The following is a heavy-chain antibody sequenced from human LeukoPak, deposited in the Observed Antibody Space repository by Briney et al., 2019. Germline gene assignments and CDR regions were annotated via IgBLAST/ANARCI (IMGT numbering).Heavy chain of an antibody. Sequence: SETLSLTCIVSGGSISSYYWSWIRQPPGKGLEWIGYIYYSGSTNYNSSLKRRVTISLDTSKNQFSLKLSSVTAADTAVYYCARGDYYDSSGYYLYWGQGTLVTVSS. J-gene: IGHJ4*02. V-gene: IGHV4-59*08. D-gene: IGHD3-22*01. CDR3: ARGDYYDSSGYYLY. CDR1: GGSISSYY. CDR2: IYYSGST.